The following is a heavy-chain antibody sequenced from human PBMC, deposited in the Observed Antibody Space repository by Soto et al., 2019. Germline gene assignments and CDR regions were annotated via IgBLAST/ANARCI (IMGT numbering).Heavy chain of an antibody. V-gene: IGHV1-18*01. D-gene: IGHD3-10*02. CDR2: MSAYSGKA. J-gene: IGHJ6*02. CDR1: GYTLTIYG. Sequence: QAQLVQSGGEVKRPGASVKVSCKASGYTLTIYGMTWVRQAPGQGLEWMGWMSAYSGKAEYAQKFQGRVTMATDTSTSTAHMALRDLRPEDSASYYCAHYVGTAGYYNGMDVWGQGTTVTVSS. CDR3: AHYVGTAGYYNGMDV.